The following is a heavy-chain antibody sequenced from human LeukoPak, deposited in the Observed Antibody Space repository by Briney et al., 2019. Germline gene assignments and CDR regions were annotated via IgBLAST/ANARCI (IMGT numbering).Heavy chain of an antibody. D-gene: IGHD3-22*01. CDR2: IYYSGST. CDR3: ARVDYDSSGYVLLKY. V-gene: IGHV4-30-4*01. CDR1: GGSISSGDYY. J-gene: IGHJ4*02. Sequence: PSETLPLTCTVSGGSISSGDYYWSWIRQPPGQGLEWIGYIYYSGSTYYNPSLKSRVTISVDTSKNQFSLKLSSVTAADTAVYYCARVDYDSSGYVLLKYWGQGTLVTVSS.